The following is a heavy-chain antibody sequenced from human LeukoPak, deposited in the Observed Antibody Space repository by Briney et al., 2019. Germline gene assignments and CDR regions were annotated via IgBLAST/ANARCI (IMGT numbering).Heavy chain of an antibody. CDR2: VNDNGVNT. CDR1: GFTFSKYG. D-gene: IGHD2-21*02. J-gene: IGHJ4*02. V-gene: IGHV3-23*01. CDR3: PKGDGGFYPIDY. Sequence: GGSLRLSCAASGFTFSKYGMSWVRQAPGKGLEWVSTVNDNGVNTHYADSVKGRFTISRDNSKNTLLLQMNSLRADDTALYYCPKGDGGFYPIDYCGEGALFIVS.